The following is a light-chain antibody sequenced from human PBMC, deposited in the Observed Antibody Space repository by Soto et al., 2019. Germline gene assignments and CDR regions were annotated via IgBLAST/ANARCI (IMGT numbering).Light chain of an antibody. J-gene: IGKJ5*01. CDR1: QSVSSN. V-gene: IGKV3-15*01. CDR3: QQWNT. Sequence: EIVMTQSPATLSVSPGERATLSCRASQSVSSNLAWYQQKPGQAPRLLIYGASTRATGIPARFSGSGSGTEFTLTISSLQSEDFAVYYCQQWNTFGQGTRRRVN. CDR2: GAS.